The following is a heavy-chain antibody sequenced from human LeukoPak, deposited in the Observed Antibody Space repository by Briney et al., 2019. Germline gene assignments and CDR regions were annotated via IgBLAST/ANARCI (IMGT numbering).Heavy chain of an antibody. CDR1: GYTFTSYA. J-gene: IGHJ5*02. D-gene: IGHD6-13*01. CDR3: ARIPPGIAAAGTLWFDP. Sequence: ASVKVSCKASGYTFTSYAISWVRQAPGQGLEWMGGIIPIFGTANYAQKFQGRVTITTDESTSTAYMELSSLRSEDTAVYYCARIPPGIAAAGTLWFDPWGQGTLVTVSS. CDR2: IIPIFGTA. V-gene: IGHV1-69*05.